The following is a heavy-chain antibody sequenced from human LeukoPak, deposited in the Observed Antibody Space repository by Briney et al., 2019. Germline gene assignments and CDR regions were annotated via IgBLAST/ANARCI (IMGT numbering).Heavy chain of an antibody. Sequence: GGSLRLSCAASGFTFSTYWMHWVRQAPGKGLVWVSRIKSDGSSTSYADSVKGRFTISRDNSKNTVYLQMNSLRAEDTAVYYCARDPGDYVGNDAFDIWGQGTMVTVSS. CDR1: GFTFSTYW. J-gene: IGHJ3*02. CDR3: ARDPGDYVGNDAFDI. CDR2: IKSDGSST. D-gene: IGHD4-17*01. V-gene: IGHV3-74*01.